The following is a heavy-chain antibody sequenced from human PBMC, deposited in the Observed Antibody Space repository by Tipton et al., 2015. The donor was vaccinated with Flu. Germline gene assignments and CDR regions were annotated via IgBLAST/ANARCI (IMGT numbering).Heavy chain of an antibody. J-gene: IGHJ4*02. Sequence: GSLRLSCAASGFTFSSYWMSWVRQAPGKGLEWVATIKQDGSEKYYVDSVKGRFTISRDNAKNSLYLQMNSLRAEDTAVYYCARGRGYDSSGYYYGFYYFDYWGQGTLVTVSS. V-gene: IGHV3-7*01. D-gene: IGHD3-22*01. CDR1: GFTFSSYW. CDR3: ARGRGYDSSGYYYGFYYFDY. CDR2: IKQDGSEK.